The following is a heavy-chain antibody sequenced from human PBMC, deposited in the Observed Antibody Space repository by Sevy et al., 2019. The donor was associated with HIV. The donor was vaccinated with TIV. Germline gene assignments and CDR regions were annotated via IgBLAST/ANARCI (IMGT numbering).Heavy chain of an antibody. Sequence: GGSLRLSCAASGFTFSDYGVHWVRQTPHKGLEWVAVMSIDGNDKHYADSARGRFTNSRDKSKNTLFLELNSLRHEDTAVYFCARVSTVGAMMDALDTWGQGTMVTVSS. CDR2: MSIDGNDK. J-gene: IGHJ3*02. CDR3: ARVSTVGAMMDALDT. CDR1: GFTFSDYG. V-gene: IGHV3-30*03. D-gene: IGHD3-16*01.